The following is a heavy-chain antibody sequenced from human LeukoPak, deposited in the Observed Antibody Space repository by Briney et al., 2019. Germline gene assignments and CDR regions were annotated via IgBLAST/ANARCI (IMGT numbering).Heavy chain of an antibody. J-gene: IGHJ5*02. Sequence: KPGGSLRLSCAASGFTFSSYSMNWVRQAPGKGLEWVSSISSSSSYIYYADSVKGRFTISRDNAKNSLYLQRNSLRAEDTAVYYCAGGSYYDYVWGSYRPNWFDPWGREPWSPSP. CDR3: AGGSYYDYVWGSYRPNWFDP. CDR1: GFTFSSYS. D-gene: IGHD3-16*02. CDR2: ISSSSSYI. V-gene: IGHV3-21*01.